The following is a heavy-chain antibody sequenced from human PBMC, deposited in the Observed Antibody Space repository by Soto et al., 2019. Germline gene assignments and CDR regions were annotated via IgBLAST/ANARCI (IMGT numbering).Heavy chain of an antibody. CDR3: AHSVDEPALDY. V-gene: IGHV2-5*02. CDR2: IYWDDDK. Sequence: RQPPGKALEWLALIYWDDDKRYSPSLKSRLTITKDTSKNQVVLTMTNMDPVDTATYYCAHSVDEPALDYWGQGTLVTVSS. J-gene: IGHJ4*02.